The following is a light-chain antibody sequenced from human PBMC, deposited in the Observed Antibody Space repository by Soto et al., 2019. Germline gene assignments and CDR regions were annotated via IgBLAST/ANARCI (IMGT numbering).Light chain of an antibody. CDR1: QSVYSN. V-gene: IGKV3-15*01. CDR3: QQYNNWPYT. J-gene: IGKJ3*01. CDR2: VAS. Sequence: EIVMTQSQATLSVSPGERATLSCRASQSVYSNLSWYQQKPGQPPRLLIYVASTRATGIPARFSGSGSGTEFTFTISSWQSEDFAAYYCQQYNNWPYTFGPGTQVDIK.